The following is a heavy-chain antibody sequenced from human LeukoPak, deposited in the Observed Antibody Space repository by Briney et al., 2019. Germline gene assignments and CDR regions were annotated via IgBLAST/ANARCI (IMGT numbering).Heavy chain of an antibody. V-gene: IGHV3-53*01. CDR1: GFTVSSNY. CDR3: ARGGFWSGYSNHFDY. J-gene: IGHJ4*02. CDR2: IYSGGST. Sequence: GGSLRLSCAASGFTVSSNYMSWVRQAPGKGLEWVSVIYSGGSTYYADSVKGRFTISRDNSKNTLYLQMNSLRAEDTAVYYCARGGFWSGYSNHFDYWGQGTLATVSS. D-gene: IGHD3-3*01.